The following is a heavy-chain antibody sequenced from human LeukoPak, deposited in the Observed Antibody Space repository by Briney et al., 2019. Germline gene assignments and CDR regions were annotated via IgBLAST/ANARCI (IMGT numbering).Heavy chain of an antibody. V-gene: IGHV4-30-4*01. CDR1: GGSISSGDYY. CDR3: ARMSGYSYGSFDY. CDR2: IYYSGST. Sequence: KSSETLSLTCTVSGGSISSGDYYWSWIRQPPGKGLEWIGYIYYSGSTYYNPSLKSRATISVDTSKNQFSLKLSSVTAADTAVYYCARMSGYSYGSFDYWGQGTLVTVSS. J-gene: IGHJ4*02. D-gene: IGHD5-18*01.